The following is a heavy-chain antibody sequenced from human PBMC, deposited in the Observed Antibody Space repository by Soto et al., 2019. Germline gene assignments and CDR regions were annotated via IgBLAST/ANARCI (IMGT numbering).Heavy chain of an antibody. CDR1: GGSISSGGYY. V-gene: IGHV4-31*03. Sequence: SETLSLTCTVSGGSISSGGYYWSWIRQHPGKGLEWIGYIYYSGSTYYNPSLKSRVTISVDTSKNQFSLKLSSVTAADTAVYYCARDRIMYYYGSGSRPSCGMDVWGQGTTVTVSS. D-gene: IGHD3-10*01. J-gene: IGHJ6*02. CDR3: ARDRIMYYYGSGSRPSCGMDV. CDR2: IYYSGST.